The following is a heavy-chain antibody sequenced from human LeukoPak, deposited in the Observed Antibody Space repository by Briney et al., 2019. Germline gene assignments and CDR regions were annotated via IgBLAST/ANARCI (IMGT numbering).Heavy chain of an antibody. J-gene: IGHJ4*02. CDR2: IYTSGST. D-gene: IGHD2-2*01. CDR3: ARERREQLLPPYTRSVTYFDY. V-gene: IGHV4-4*07. Sequence: SETLSLTCTVSGGSISSYFWSWIRQPAGKGLEWIGRIYTSGSTKYNPSLKSRVTMSVDTSKNQFSLKLSSVTAADTAVYYCARERREQLLPPYTRSVTYFDYWGQGTLVTVSS. CDR1: GGSISSYF.